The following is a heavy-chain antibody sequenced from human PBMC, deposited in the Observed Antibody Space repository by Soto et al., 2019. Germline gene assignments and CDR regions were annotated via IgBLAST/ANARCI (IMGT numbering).Heavy chain of an antibody. J-gene: IGHJ6*02. CDR3: ARASQTTVGIRLFYYGMDV. Sequence: SETLSLTCTVSGGSISSGGYYWSWIRQHPGKGLEWIGYIYYSGSTYYNPSLKSRVTISVDTSKNQFSLKLSSVTAADTAVYYCARASQTTVGIRLFYYGMDVRGQGTTVTVSS. D-gene: IGHD4-17*01. CDR1: GGSISSGGYY. CDR2: IYYSGST. V-gene: IGHV4-31*03.